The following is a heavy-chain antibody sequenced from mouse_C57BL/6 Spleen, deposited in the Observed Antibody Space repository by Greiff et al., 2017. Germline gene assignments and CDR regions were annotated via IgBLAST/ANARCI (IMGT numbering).Heavy chain of an antibody. J-gene: IGHJ3*01. CDR2: ISSGGSYT. Sequence: EVQRVESGGDLVKPGGSLKLSCAASGFTFSSYGMSWVRQTPDKRLEWVATISSGGSYTYYPDSVKGRFTISRDNAKNTLYLQMSSLKSEDTAMYYCARPITTVVEGDWFADWGQGTLVTVSA. D-gene: IGHD1-1*01. V-gene: IGHV5-6*01. CDR3: ARPITTVVEGDWFAD. CDR1: GFTFSSYG.